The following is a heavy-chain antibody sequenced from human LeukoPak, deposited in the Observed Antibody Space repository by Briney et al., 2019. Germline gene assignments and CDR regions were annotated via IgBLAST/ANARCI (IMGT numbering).Heavy chain of an antibody. CDR3: ARDRRYFDTGGLGGPDY. V-gene: IGHV3-30*02. CDR1: GFSFSDYG. J-gene: IGHJ4*02. Sequence: GGSLRLSCAASGFSFSDYGTHWVRQAPGKGLEWVTFMQYDGSVIFYADSVKGRFTISRDNAKNSLYLQMNNLRAEDTAVYYCARDRRYFDTGGLGGPDYWGQGTLVTVSS. CDR2: MQYDGSVI. D-gene: IGHD2-8*02.